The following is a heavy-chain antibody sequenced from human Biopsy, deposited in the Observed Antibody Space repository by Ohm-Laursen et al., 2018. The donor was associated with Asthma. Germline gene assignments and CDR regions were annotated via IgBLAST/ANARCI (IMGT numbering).Heavy chain of an antibody. CDR2: LIPVLGTP. J-gene: IGHJ6*02. D-gene: IGHD5-12*01. CDR3: ARGYSGSDRIVYYYSGLEV. CDR1: GGTFSSSA. Sequence: ASVKVSCKASGGTFSSSAIRWVRQAPGQGLEWMGGLIPVLGTPDHAQMFEGRVTITADESTSTAYMELSSLSSEDTAVYYCARGYSGSDRIVYYYSGLEVWGQGTTVTVSS. V-gene: IGHV1-69*13.